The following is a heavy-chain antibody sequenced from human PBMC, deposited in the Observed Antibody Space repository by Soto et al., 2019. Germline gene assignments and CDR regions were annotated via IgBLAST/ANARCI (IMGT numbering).Heavy chain of an antibody. CDR3: ARGPPSLGYCSGGSCYPLFGYYYMDV. J-gene: IGHJ6*03. CDR2: IWYDGSNK. V-gene: IGHV3-33*01. Sequence: PGGSLRLSCAASGFTFSSYGMHWVRQAPGKGLEWVAVIWYDGSNKYYADSVKGRFTISRDNSKNTLYLQMNSLRAEDTAVYYCARGPPSLGYCSGGSCYPLFGYYYMDVWGKGTTVTVSS. CDR1: GFTFSSYG. D-gene: IGHD2-15*01.